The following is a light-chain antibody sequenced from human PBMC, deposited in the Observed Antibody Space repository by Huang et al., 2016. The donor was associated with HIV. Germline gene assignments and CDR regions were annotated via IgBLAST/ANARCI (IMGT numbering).Light chain of an antibody. CDR2: WAA. CDR3: EQYYSSPFT. V-gene: IGKV4-1*01. J-gene: IGKJ3*01. CDR1: KTILHDSDSRNY. Sequence: DIVMTQSPDSLAVSLGERATSHCTSSKTILHDSDSRNYLACYHQKPGQPPKLLIHWAAMRKDWVPDRCIGSGYGTDFTLTISSLQAEDVAVYYCEQYYSSPFTFGPGTNVDI.